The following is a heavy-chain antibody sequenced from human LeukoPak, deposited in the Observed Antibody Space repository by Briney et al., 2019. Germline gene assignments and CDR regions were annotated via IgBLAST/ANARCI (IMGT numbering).Heavy chain of an antibody. CDR1: GYTFTGYY. Sequence: APVKVSCKASGYTFTGYYMHWVRQAPGQGLEWMGWINPNSGGTNYAQKFQGRVTMTRDTSISTAYMELSRLRSDDTAVYYCARGSAAMATRTLPNWGQGTLVTVSS. CDR3: ARGSAAMATRTLPN. CDR2: INPNSGGT. V-gene: IGHV1-2*02. D-gene: IGHD5-18*01. J-gene: IGHJ4*02.